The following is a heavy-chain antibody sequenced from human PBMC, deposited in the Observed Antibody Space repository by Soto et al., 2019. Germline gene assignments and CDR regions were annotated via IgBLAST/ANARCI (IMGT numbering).Heavy chain of an antibody. CDR2: INPNSGGT. J-gene: IGHJ4*02. V-gene: IGHV1-2*02. CDR3: ARGRLWLRYYFDY. CDR1: GYTFTGYY. Sequence: ASVKVSCKASGYTFTGYYIHWVRQAPGQGLEWMGWINPNSGGTNYAQKFQGRVTMTRDTSISTAYMELSRLRSDDTAVYYCARGRLWLRYYFDYWGQGTLVTVSS. D-gene: IGHD5-12*01.